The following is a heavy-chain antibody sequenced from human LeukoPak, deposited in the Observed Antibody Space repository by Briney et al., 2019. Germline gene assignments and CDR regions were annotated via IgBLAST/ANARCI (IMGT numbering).Heavy chain of an antibody. D-gene: IGHD6-19*01. CDR2: ISWDGGST. Sequence: GGSLRLSCAASGFTFDDYTMHWVRQAPGKGLEWVSLISWDGGSTYYADSVKGRFTISRDNSKNSLYLQMNSLRAEDTAVYYCARDWSSGWYTHPYYFDYWGQGTLVTVSS. V-gene: IGHV3-43*01. CDR1: GFTFDDYT. J-gene: IGHJ4*02. CDR3: ARDWSSGWYTHPYYFDY.